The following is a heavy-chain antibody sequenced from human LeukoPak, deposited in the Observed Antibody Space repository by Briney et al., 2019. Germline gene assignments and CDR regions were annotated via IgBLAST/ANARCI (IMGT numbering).Heavy chain of an antibody. J-gene: IGHJ5*02. CDR2: IYTSGST. CDR3: ARNEWLEHPTVNWFDP. V-gene: IGHV4-4*09. CDR1: GGSISSYY. Sequence: SETLSLTCTVSGGSISSYYWSWIRQPPGKGLEWIGYIYTSGSTNYNPSLKSRVTISVDTSKNQFSLKLSSVTAADTVVYYCARNEWLEHPTVNWFDPWGQGTLVTVSS. D-gene: IGHD6-19*01.